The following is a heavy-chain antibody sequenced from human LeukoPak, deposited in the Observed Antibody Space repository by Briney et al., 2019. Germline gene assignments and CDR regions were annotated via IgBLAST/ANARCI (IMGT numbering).Heavy chain of an antibody. V-gene: IGHV3-48*02. CDR1: GFTFSSYC. D-gene: IGHD3-10*01. J-gene: IGHJ4*02. Sequence: PGGSLRLSCTASGFTFSSYCMNWVRQAPGKGLELVAYISSSGGTIYYADSLKGRFTITRDKAKNSLYLQMNSLRDEDTAVYFCVRANSLMVRGVITYFDSWGQGTLVTVSS. CDR3: VRANSLMVRGVITYFDS. CDR2: ISSSGGTI.